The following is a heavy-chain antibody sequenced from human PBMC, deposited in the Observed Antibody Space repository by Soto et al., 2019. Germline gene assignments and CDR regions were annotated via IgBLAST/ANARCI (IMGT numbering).Heavy chain of an antibody. D-gene: IGHD3-10*01. CDR1: GYSFTTFW. V-gene: IGHV5-51*01. CDR2: IYPDDSDT. Sequence: PGESLKISCKGSGYSFTTFWIGWVPQTPGKGLGWMGIIYPDDSDTKYSSSFQGQVTISADKSSSTAYLQWSSLRASDTAIYYCLRGKDERLWPNWFDTWGQGTLVTVSS. CDR3: LRGKDERLWPNWFDT. J-gene: IGHJ5*02.